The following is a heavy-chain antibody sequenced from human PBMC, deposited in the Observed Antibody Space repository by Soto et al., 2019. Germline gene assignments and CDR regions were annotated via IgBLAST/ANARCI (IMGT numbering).Heavy chain of an antibody. Sequence: QVQLVQSGAEVKKPGSSVKVSCKASGGTFSSYTISWVRQAPGQGLEWMGRIIPILGIANYAQKFQGRVTITADKSTSTAYMELSSLRSEDTAVYYCARVPGYDFWSGYGAFDIWGQGTMVTVSS. V-gene: IGHV1-69*02. CDR2: IIPILGIA. CDR1: GGTFSSYT. CDR3: ARVPGYDFWSGYGAFDI. D-gene: IGHD3-3*01. J-gene: IGHJ3*02.